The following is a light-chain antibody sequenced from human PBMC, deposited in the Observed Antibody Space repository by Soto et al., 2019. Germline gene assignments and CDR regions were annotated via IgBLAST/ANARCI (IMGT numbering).Light chain of an antibody. Sequence: IVLTQSPATLSFSPCEIATLSFSSIQSVNKYLAWYRQKPGQPPRLLIYDASYRATGIPDRFSGSGSGTDFTLTISSLEPEDFAVYYCQQRSDWPPITFGQGTRLEIK. J-gene: IGKJ5*01. CDR3: QQRSDWPPIT. V-gene: IGKV3-11*01. CDR2: DAS. CDR1: QSVNKY.